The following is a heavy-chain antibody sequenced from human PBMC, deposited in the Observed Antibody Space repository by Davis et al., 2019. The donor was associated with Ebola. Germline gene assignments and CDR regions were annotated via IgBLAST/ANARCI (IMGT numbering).Heavy chain of an antibody. V-gene: IGHV1-3*01. CDR3: ARVESSSWYYYYGMDV. CDR1: GYTFTSYA. CDR2: INAGNGNT. J-gene: IGHJ6*02. Sequence: ASVKVSCKASGYTFTSYAIHWVRQAPGQRLEGMGWINAGNGNTKYSQKFQGRVTITRDTSASTAYMELSSLRSEDTAVYYCARVESSSWYYYYGMDVWGQGTTVTVSS. D-gene: IGHD6-13*01.